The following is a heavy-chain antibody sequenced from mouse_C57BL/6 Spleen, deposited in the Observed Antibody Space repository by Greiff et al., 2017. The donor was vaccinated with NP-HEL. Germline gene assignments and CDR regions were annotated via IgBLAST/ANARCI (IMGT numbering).Heavy chain of an antibody. Sequence: EVKLMESEGGLVQPGSSMKLSCTASGFTFSDYYMAWVRQVPEKGLEWVANINYDGSSTYYLDSLKSRFIISRDNAKNILYLQMSSLKSEETATYYCARAGTGFDYWGQDTTLTVSS. CDR3: ARAGTGFDY. CDR1: GFTFSDYY. V-gene: IGHV5-16*01. D-gene: IGHD3-3*01. CDR2: INYDGSST. J-gene: IGHJ2*01.